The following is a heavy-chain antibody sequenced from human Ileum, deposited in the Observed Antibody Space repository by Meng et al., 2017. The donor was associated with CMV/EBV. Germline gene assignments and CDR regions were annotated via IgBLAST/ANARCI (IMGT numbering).Heavy chain of an antibody. CDR3: AREGGGWYFDS. V-gene: IGHV4-30-4*01. D-gene: IGHD6-19*01. CDR2: IYYSGST. CDR1: GASLSTGDYY. Sequence: VPLQESGPGLVKPSQTLSLTCTASGASLSTGDYYWSWIRQPPGKGPEWIGYIYYSGSTLYNPSLKSPVTISLDKSKNQFSLRLRSVTAADTAVYFCAREGGGWYFDSWGQGTLVPSP. J-gene: IGHJ4*02.